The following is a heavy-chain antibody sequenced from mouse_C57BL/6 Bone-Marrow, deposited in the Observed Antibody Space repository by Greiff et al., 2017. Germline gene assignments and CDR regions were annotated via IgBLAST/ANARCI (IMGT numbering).Heavy chain of an antibody. CDR3: TTGYEDFDY. V-gene: IGHV14-4*01. J-gene: IGHJ2*01. D-gene: IGHD2-3*01. CDR2: IDPENGDT. Sequence: EVKLQESGAELVRPGASVKLSCTASGFNIKDDYMHWVKQRPEQGLAWIGWIDPENGDTEYAPKFQGKATITADTSSNPAYLQLNSLTSEDTAVYYCTTGYEDFDYWGQGTTLTVSS. CDR1: GFNIKDDY.